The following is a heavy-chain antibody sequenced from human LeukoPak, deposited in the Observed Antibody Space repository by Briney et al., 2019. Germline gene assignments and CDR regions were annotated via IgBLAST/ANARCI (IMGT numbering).Heavy chain of an antibody. J-gene: IGHJ6*02. CDR2: TVSEIDGGTT. CDR1: GFTFSTYA. Sequence: PGGSLRLSCAASGFTFSTYAMSWVRQAPGKGLEWVGQTVSEIDGGTTDYAAPVKGRFTISRDDSKSTLYLQMNSLKIEDTAVYYCTTDEDWNYARKDVWGQGATVIVSS. D-gene: IGHD1-7*01. V-gene: IGHV3-15*04. CDR3: TTDEDWNYARKDV.